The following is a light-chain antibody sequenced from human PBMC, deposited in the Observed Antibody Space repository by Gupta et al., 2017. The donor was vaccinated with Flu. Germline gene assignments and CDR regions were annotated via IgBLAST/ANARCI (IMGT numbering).Light chain of an antibody. V-gene: IGKV2-30*01. CDR3: KQGSHWPRA. CDR2: LGS. Sequence: DVVMTQSPLSLPVALGQPASLSCRSSQSRVYSDGNTVLHWFQQRPGQSPRRLIYLGSHRDSGVPDRFSGSGSDTXFTLKIXSVEAEDVGVYYCKQGSHWPRAFGXGTKVEIK. J-gene: IGKJ1*01. CDR1: QSRVYSDGNTV.